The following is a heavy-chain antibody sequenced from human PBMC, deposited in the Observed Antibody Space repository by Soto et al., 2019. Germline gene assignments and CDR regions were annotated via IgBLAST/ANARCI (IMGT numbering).Heavy chain of an antibody. CDR2: ISSSSSYI. CDR1: GFTFSSYS. D-gene: IGHD1-7*01. J-gene: IGHJ3*02. Sequence: GGSLRLSCAASGFTFSSYSMNWVRQAPGKGLEWVSSISSSSSYIYYADSVKGRFTISRDNAKNSLYLQMNSLRAEDTAVYYCARDSAAGELYGVGAFDIWGQGTMVTVSS. V-gene: IGHV3-21*01. CDR3: ARDSAAGELYGVGAFDI.